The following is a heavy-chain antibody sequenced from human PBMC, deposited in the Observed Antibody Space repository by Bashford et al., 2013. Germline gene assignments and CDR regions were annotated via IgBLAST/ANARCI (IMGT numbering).Heavy chain of an antibody. CDR3: ARVPFDILTGYYSRANYYYYYGMDV. J-gene: IGHJ6*02. D-gene: IGHD3-9*01. Sequence: PSVKVSCKASGYTFTSYGISWVRQAPGQGLEWMGWISAYSGNTGYAQKFQGRVTMTRNTSISTAYMELSSLRSEDTAVYYCARVPFDILTGYYSRANYYYYYGMDVWGQGTTVTVSS. CDR1: GYTFTSYG. V-gene: IGHV1-8*02. CDR2: ISAYSGNT.